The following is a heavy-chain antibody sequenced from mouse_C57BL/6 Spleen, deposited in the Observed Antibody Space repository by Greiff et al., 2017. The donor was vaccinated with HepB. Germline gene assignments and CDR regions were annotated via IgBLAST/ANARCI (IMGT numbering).Heavy chain of an antibody. CDR3: ARDDDYAGYYAMDY. CDR2: ISYDGSN. V-gene: IGHV3-6*01. Sequence: EVKLQESGPGLVKPSQSLSLTCSVTGYSITSGYYWNWIRQFPGNKLEWMGYISYDGSNNYNPSLKNRISITRDTSKNQFFLKLNSVTTEDTATYYCARDDDYAGYYAMDYWGQGTSVTVSS. CDR1: GYSITSGYY. J-gene: IGHJ4*01. D-gene: IGHD2-4*01.